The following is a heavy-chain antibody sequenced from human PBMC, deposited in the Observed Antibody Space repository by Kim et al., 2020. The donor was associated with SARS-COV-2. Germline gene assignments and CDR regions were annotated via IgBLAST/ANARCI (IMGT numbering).Heavy chain of an antibody. CDR3: ATTRGIAARPRDLDPYYYYGMDV. Sequence: GESLKISCKGSGYSFTSYWIGWVRQMPGKGLEWMGIIYPGDSDTRYSPSFQGQVTISADKSISTAYLQWSSLKASDTAMYYCATTRGIAARPRDLDPYYYYGMDVWGQGTTVTVSS. D-gene: IGHD6-6*01. J-gene: IGHJ6*02. V-gene: IGHV5-51*01. CDR1: GYSFTSYW. CDR2: IYPGDSDT.